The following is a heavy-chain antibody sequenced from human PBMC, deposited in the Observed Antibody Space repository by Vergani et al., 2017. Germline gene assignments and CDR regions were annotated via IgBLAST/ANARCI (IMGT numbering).Heavy chain of an antibody. CDR3: ARDLTVGEGEYYYYYMDV. V-gene: IGHV3-23*04. Sequence: EVDLVESGGGLAQPGGSLRLSCAASGFTFRNYAMTWVRQAPGKGLEWVSIISDNGGTTYYADSVKGRFTISRDNSKNTLYLQMNSLRAEDTAVYYCARDLTVGEGEYYYYYMDVWGKGTTVTVSS. CDR2: ISDNGGTT. CDR1: GFTFRNYA. J-gene: IGHJ6*03. D-gene: IGHD4-23*01.